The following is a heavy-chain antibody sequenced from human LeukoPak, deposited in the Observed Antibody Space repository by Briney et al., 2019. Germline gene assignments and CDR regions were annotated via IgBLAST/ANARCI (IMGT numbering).Heavy chain of an antibody. CDR2: IDGSGTRT. CDR3: ARDRGGYSTDFDW. Sequence: GGSLRLSCAASGFTFSDHAMSWVRQAPGKGPEWVSTIDGSGTRTFYALSFNGRFIISRDNSMNTLYLQMDGLRAEDTAVYYCARDRGGYSTDFDWWGQGALVTVSS. V-gene: IGHV3-23*01. J-gene: IGHJ4*02. D-gene: IGHD5-12*01. CDR1: GFTFSDHA.